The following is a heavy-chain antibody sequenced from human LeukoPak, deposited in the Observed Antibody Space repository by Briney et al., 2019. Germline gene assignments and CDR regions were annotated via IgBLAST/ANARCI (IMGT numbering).Heavy chain of an antibody. D-gene: IGHD5-18*01. V-gene: IGHV1-46*01. CDR3: ARKGYSYGVDY. Sequence: ASVKVSCKASGYTFTSYYMHWVRQAPGQGLEWMGIINPSGGSTSYAQKLQGRVTMTTDTSTSTAYMELRSLRSDDTAVYYCARKGYSYGVDYWGQGTLVTVSS. CDR1: GYTFTSYY. CDR2: INPSGGST. J-gene: IGHJ4*02.